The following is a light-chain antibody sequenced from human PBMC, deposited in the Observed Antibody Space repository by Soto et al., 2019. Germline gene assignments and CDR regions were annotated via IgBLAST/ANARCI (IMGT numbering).Light chain of an antibody. CDR3: QQYDNYPLT. V-gene: IGKV1-5*01. CDR2: DAS. Sequence: DIHMTQSGATLSAPAGDRVPITCRASQSVLSWLGWYQQKPGTAPKLLIFDASRLESGVPSRFSGSASGTEFTLTISSLQPDDVAAYYCQQYDNYPLTFGQGTKVEIK. J-gene: IGKJ4*01. CDR1: QSVLSW.